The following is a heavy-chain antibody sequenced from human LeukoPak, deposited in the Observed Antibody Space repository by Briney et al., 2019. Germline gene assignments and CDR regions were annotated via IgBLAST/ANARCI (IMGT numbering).Heavy chain of an antibody. CDR3: ARDRVDIAATDVRSGMDV. CDR2: IYTSGST. J-gene: IGHJ6*02. Sequence: SETLSLTCTVSGDSMSYDYWSWVRQTPGMRLEWLGYIYTSGSTRYNPSLKSRVTVSVDTSKNQFSLKLSSVTAADTAVYYCARDRVDIAATDVRSGMDVWGQGTTVTVSS. V-gene: IGHV4-4*09. CDR1: GDSMSYDY. D-gene: IGHD5-12*01.